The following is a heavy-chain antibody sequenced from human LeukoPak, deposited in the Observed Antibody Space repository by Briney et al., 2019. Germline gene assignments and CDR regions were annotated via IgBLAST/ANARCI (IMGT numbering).Heavy chain of an antibody. CDR2: ITSSGSIT. Sequence: PGGSLRLSCTASGFTFSDHYMSWFRLSPGKGLEWLSYITSSGSITDYADSVKGRFTISRDNAKNTMFLQVNSLRPEDTAVYYCARDPDYGDPEWGQGTLVTVSS. CDR3: ARDPDYGDPE. J-gene: IGHJ4*02. V-gene: IGHV3-11*01. D-gene: IGHD4-17*01. CDR1: GFTFSDHY.